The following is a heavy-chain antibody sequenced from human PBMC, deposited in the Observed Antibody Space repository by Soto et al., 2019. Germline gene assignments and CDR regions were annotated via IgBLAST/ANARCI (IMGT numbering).Heavy chain of an antibody. D-gene: IGHD3-3*01. Sequence: QVQLVESGGGVVQPGRSLRLSCAASGFTFRSYGMHWVRQAPGKGLEWVAFISYDGSNTYYADSVKGRFALSRDNSKNTLYLQMNSLRAEDTAVYYCATGGLLQFLEWFKNWGQGTLVTVSS. CDR2: ISYDGSNT. V-gene: IGHV3-30*03. CDR1: GFTFRSYG. CDR3: ATGGLLQFLEWFKN. J-gene: IGHJ4*02.